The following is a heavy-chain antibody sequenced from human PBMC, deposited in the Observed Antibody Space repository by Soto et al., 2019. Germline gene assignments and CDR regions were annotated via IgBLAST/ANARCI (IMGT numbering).Heavy chain of an antibody. CDR1: GGSISSYY. V-gene: IGHV4-59*01. CDR2: VYYSGTH. J-gene: IGHJ4*02. D-gene: IGHD5-12*01. Sequence: LSLTCTVSGGSISSYYWSWVRQPPGKGLEWIGYVYYSGTHKYNPSFKSRLTISIDTSKNQFSLNLNSVTAADTAVYYCARVQMATLYFDYWGQGNLVTVSS. CDR3: ARVQMATLYFDY.